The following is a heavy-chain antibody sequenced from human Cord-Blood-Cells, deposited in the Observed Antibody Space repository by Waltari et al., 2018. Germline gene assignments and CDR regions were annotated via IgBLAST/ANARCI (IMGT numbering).Heavy chain of an antibody. CDR1: LS. V-gene: IGHV1-24*01. J-gene: IGHJ4*02. Sequence: LSMHWVRQAPGKGLEWMGGFDPEDGETIYAQKFQGRVTMTEDTSTDTAYMELSSLRSEDTAVYYCATLFLRYSSSWVDYWGQGTLVTVSS. CDR2: FDPEDGET. D-gene: IGHD6-13*01. CDR3: ATLFLRYSSSWVDY.